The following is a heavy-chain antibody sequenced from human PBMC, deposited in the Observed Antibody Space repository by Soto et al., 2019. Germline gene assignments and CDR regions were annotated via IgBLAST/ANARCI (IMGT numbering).Heavy chain of an antibody. CDR2: ISAAGDP. J-gene: IGHJ6*02. CDR1: GFTFRNYD. V-gene: IGHV3-13*05. Sequence: EVQLVESGGGLVQPGGSLRLSGEASGFTFRNYDMHWVRQGTGKGLEWVSGISAAGDPDYADSVEGRFTISRENAQNSFFLQMNSPRVGDTAVYYCARTDRDFYGLDVWGQGTTVIVSS. CDR3: ARTDRDFYGLDV.